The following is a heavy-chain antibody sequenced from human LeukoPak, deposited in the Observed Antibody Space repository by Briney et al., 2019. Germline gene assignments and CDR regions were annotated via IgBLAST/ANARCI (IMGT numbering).Heavy chain of an antibody. Sequence: GGSLRLSCAASGFTFSSYAMSWVRQAPGKGLEWVSAISGSGGSTYYADSVKGRFTISRDNSKNTLYLQMNSLRAEDTAVYYCAKGPPGDTVTTILGAFDIWGQGTMVTVSS. CDR3: AKGPPGDTVTTILGAFDI. CDR2: ISGSGGST. CDR1: GFTFSSYA. D-gene: IGHD4-17*01. V-gene: IGHV3-23*01. J-gene: IGHJ3*02.